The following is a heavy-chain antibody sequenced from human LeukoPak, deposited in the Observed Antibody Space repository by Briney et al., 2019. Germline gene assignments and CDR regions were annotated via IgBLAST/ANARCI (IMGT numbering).Heavy chain of an antibody. Sequence: SVKVSCKASGDPFSSYIIAWVRQAPGQGLEWMGGIMPLFNTPNYEQKFQGRPTTTADASTQTSYMELRSLTSEDTAVYYCARVDRNHFYMDVWGKGTTVTVSS. J-gene: IGHJ6*03. CDR1: GDPFSSYI. CDR2: IMPLFNTP. D-gene: IGHD3-10*01. V-gene: IGHV1-69*01. CDR3: ARVDRNHFYMDV.